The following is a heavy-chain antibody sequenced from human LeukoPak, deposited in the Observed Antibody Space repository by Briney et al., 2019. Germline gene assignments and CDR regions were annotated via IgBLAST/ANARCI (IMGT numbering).Heavy chain of an antibody. CDR2: TYYRSKWYN. J-gene: IGHJ4*02. Sequence: SQTLSLTFAISGDSVSSNSAAWNWIRQSPSRGLEWLGSTYYRSKWYNDYAGSGKSQISINPDTSKNQFSLQLNSVTPEDTAVYYCARGSGDDFGYWGQGTLVTVSS. CDR3: ARGSGDDFGY. CDR1: GDSVSSNSAA. V-gene: IGHV6-1*01. D-gene: IGHD5-12*01.